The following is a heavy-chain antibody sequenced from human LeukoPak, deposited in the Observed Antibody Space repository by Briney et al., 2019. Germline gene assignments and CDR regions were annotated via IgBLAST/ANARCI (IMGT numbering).Heavy chain of an antibody. V-gene: IGHV3-23*01. D-gene: IGHD3-22*01. CDR3: AKDRVITMIVVVITDFDY. CDR2: ISGSGGST. Sequence: GGSLRLSCAASGFTFSSYAMSWVRQAPGQGLEWVSAISGSGGSTYYADSVKGRFTISRDNSKNTLYLQMNSLRAEDTAVYYCAKDRVITMIVVVITDFDYWGQGTLVTVSS. J-gene: IGHJ4*02. CDR1: GFTFSSYA.